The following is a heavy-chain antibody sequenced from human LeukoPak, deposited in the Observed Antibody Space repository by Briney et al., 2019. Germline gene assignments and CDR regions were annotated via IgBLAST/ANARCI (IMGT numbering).Heavy chain of an antibody. V-gene: IGHV4-31*03. CDR1: GGSISSGGYY. Sequence: SETLSLTCTVSGGSISSGGYYWSWLLQHPGKGLEWSGYIYYSGSTYYNPSLRSRVTISVDTSKNQFSLKLSSVTAADTAVYYCARGATDYDSGGYQTDYWGQGTLVTVSS. D-gene: IGHD3-22*01. J-gene: IGHJ4*02. CDR3: ARGATDYDSGGYQTDY. CDR2: IYYSGST.